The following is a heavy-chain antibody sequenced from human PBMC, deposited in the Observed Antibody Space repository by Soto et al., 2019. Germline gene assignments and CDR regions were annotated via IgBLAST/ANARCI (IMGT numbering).Heavy chain of an antibody. V-gene: IGHV4-59*01. D-gene: IGHD3-3*01. Sequence: SGTLSLTCTVSGGSISSYYWSWIRQPPGKGLEWIGYIYYSGSTNYNPSLKSRVTISVDTSKNQFSLKLSSVTAADTAVYYCARARGGDFWSGFDYSGMDVWGQGTTVTVSS. CDR1: GGSISSYY. CDR2: IYYSGST. J-gene: IGHJ6*02. CDR3: ARARGGDFWSGFDYSGMDV.